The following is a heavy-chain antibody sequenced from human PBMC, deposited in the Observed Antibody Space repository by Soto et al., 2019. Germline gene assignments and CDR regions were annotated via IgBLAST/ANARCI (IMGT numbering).Heavy chain of an antibody. V-gene: IGHV4-39*01. Sequence: QLHLQESGPGRVKPSETLSLMCSVSGGSISTSGNYWGWVRQAPEKGLEWIGSIYYGGTTNYNPSLKRRVTISVDTSKNQFSLKLTSVTAAYTAVYYCARLPLVRGLPAWGQGTLVTVSS. D-gene: IGHD3-10*01. J-gene: IGHJ5*02. CDR1: GGSISTSGNY. CDR2: IYYGGTT. CDR3: ARLPLVRGLPA.